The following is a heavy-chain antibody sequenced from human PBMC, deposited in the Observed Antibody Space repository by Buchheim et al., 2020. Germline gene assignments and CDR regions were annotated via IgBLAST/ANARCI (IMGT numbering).Heavy chain of an antibody. D-gene: IGHD1-26*01. J-gene: IGHJ4*02. CDR3: AREYSGTYGLDY. V-gene: IGHV3-72*01. CDR2: ARKKVNRYIT. Sequence: VQLVESGGGLVQPGGSLRLSCAASGFTFSDHYMDWVRQAPGTGLEWIGRARKKVNRYITEYAASLKGRFTISRDDSENSLYLQMNSLKSEDTAVYYCAREYSGTYGLDYWGQGAL. CDR1: GFTFSDHY.